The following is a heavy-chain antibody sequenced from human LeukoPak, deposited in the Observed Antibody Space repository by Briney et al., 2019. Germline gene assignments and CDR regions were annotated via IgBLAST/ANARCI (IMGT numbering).Heavy chain of an antibody. CDR1: GFTFSSYS. CDR2: ISSSGSTI. CDR3: ARAGLPYGMDV. V-gene: IGHV3-48*01. J-gene: IGHJ6*02. Sequence: GGSLRLSCAASGFTFSSYSMNWVRQAPGKGLEWVSYISSSGSTIYYADSVKGRFTISRDNAKNSLYLQMNSLRAEDTAVYYCARAGLPYGMDVWGQGTTVTVSS.